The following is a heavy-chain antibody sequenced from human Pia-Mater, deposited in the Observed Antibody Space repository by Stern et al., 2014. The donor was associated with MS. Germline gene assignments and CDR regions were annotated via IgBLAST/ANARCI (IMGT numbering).Heavy chain of an antibody. CDR1: GFSLSTRGAG. CDR3: AHLFSDASSSWFDP. J-gene: IGHJ5*02. Sequence: QITLKESGPTLGKPTQTLTLTCTFSGFSLSTRGAGVTWIRQPQGKALEWLAVSYWDEEKRYHAFLKTRLTITRDTSKSQVVLTMTSMDPVDTATYYCAHLFSDASSSWFDPWGQGTLVTVSS. D-gene: IGHD6-6*01. V-gene: IGHV2-5*02. CDR2: SYWDEEK.